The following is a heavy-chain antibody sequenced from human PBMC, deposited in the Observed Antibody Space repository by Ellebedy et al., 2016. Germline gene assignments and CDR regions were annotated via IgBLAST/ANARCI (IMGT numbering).Heavy chain of an antibody. CDR2: ISSSSYR. CDR1: GFTFSSYS. V-gene: IGHV3-21*01. CDR3: ARDGIYGLSNYGMDV. J-gene: IGHJ6*02. Sequence: GESLKISXAASGFTFSSYSMNWVRQAPGKGLEWVSFISSSSYRDYADSVKGRFSISRDNAKNALYLQMNSLRAEDTAVYYCARDGIYGLSNYGMDVWGQGTTVTVSS. D-gene: IGHD1-26*01.